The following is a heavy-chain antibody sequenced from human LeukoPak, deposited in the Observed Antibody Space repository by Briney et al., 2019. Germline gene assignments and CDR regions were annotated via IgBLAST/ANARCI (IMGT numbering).Heavy chain of an antibody. CDR2: IYPGDSDT. J-gene: IGHJ4*02. Sequence: GESLKISCKGSGYSFTNYWIGWVRQMPGKGLEWMGIIYPGDSDTRCSPSFQGQVTISADKSISTAYLQWSSLKASDTAMYYCARQGLSSYYDSSGYYYYYFDYWGQGTLVTVSS. V-gene: IGHV5-51*01. D-gene: IGHD3-22*01. CDR1: GYSFTNYW. CDR3: ARQGLSSYYDSSGYYYYYFDY.